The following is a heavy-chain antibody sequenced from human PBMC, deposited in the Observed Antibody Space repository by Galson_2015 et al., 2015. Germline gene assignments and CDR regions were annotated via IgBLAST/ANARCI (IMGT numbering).Heavy chain of an antibody. D-gene: IGHD4-17*01. V-gene: IGHV4-39*01. Sequence: ETLSLTCTVSGGSISSSSYYWGWIRQPPGKGLEWIGTIHYSGSTYYNPSLKSRVTISVDTSKNQFSLKLSSVTAADTAVYYCARPKRYDYGDYGEFNPWGQGTLVTVSS. CDR3: ARPKRYDYGDYGEFNP. CDR1: GGSISSSSYY. CDR2: IHYSGST. J-gene: IGHJ5*02.